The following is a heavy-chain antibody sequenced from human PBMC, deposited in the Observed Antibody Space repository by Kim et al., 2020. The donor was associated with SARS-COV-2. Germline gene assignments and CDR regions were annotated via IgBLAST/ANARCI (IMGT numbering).Heavy chain of an antibody. V-gene: IGHV3-74*01. Sequence: ADSVEGRFTISRDKAKNTLYLQMNSLRAEDTAVYYCARGHLGELSSNDYWGQGTLVTVSS. J-gene: IGHJ4*02. CDR3: ARGHLGELSSNDY. D-gene: IGHD3-16*02.